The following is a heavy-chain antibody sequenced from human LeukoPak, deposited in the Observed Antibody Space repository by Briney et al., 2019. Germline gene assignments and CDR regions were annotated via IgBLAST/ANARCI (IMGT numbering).Heavy chain of an antibody. J-gene: IGHJ4*02. V-gene: IGHV3-21*06. CDR3: LRGDRRDY. CDR1: GFTFNTYS. Sequence: GGSLRLSCEASGFTFNTYSINWARQAPGKGLEGVSSIDSSGGYMFYADSVKGRFIISRDNAKDSLYLQMNSLRVEDTAVYYCLRGDRRDYWGQGTLVTVSS. CDR2: IDSSGGYM.